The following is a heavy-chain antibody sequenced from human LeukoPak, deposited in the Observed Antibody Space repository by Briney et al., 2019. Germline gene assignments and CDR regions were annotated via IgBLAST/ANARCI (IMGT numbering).Heavy chain of an antibody. CDR2: ISSSSTI. CDR1: GFTFSSYS. D-gene: IGHD3-10*01. V-gene: IGHV3-48*02. Sequence: GGSLRLSCAASGFTFSSYSMNWVRQAPGKGLEWVSYISSSSTIYYADSVKGRFTISRDNAKNSLYLQMNSLRDEDTAVYYCARGLRYYGSGSKGPYFDYWGQGTLVTVSS. J-gene: IGHJ4*02. CDR3: ARGLRYYGSGSKGPYFDY.